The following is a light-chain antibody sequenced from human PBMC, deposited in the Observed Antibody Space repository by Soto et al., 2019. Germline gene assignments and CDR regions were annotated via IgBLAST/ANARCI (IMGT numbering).Light chain of an antibody. CDR2: NDD. CDR1: ISNIGKDT. V-gene: IGLV1-44*01. Sequence: QSVLTQPPSVSGTPGLRVNISCSGGISNIGKDTVNWYQQLPGTAPKLLMFNDDKRPSGVPDRFSGSRSGTSASLAISGLQSDDEAVYFYSTWDDSLNGWVFGGGTKLTVL. J-gene: IGLJ3*02. CDR3: STWDDSLNGWV.